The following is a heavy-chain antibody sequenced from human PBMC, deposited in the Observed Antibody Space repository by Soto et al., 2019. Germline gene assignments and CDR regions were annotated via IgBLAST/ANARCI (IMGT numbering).Heavy chain of an antibody. CDR1: GGSVSSGSYY. J-gene: IGHJ4*02. CDR3: ARGAGLELVFDY. CDR2: IYYSGST. D-gene: IGHD6-6*01. V-gene: IGHV4-61*01. Sequence: QVQLQESGPGLVKPSETLSLTCTVSGGSVSSGSYYWSWIRQPPGKGLEWIGYIYYSGSTNYNPSLQSRVTISVDTSKNQFSLKLSSVTAADTAVYYCARGAGLELVFDYWGQGTLVTVSS.